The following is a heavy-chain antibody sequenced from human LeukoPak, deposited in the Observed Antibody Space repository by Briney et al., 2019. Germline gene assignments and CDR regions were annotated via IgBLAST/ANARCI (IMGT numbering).Heavy chain of an antibody. V-gene: IGHV3-21*01. CDR2: ISSSSSYT. Sequence: GGSLRLSCAASGFTFSSYSMNWVRQAPGKGLEWVSSISSSSSYTYYADSVKGRFTISRDNAKNSLYLQMNSLRAEDTAVYYCATPPYYYGSGEENYWGQGTLVTVSS. CDR1: GFTFSSYS. CDR3: ATPPYYYGSGEENY. J-gene: IGHJ4*02. D-gene: IGHD3-10*01.